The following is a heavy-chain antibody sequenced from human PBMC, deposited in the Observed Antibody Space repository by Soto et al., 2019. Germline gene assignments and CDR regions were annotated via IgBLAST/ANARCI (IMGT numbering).Heavy chain of an antibody. V-gene: IGHV4-31*03. D-gene: IGHD3-10*01. CDR1: GASVSSGGYY. CDR2: IYSRGST. J-gene: IGHJ4*02. Sequence: SETLSLTCTVSGASVSSGGYYWSWIRQHPGKGLEWIAYIYSRGSTYCNPSLKSRVTMSLNTSKNQFSLMLSSVTAADTAVYYCASHYGSGSYSLLWGQGTLVTVSS. CDR3: ASHYGSGSYSLL.